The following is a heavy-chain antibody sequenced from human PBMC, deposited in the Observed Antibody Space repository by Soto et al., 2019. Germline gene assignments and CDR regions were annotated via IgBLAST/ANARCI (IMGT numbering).Heavy chain of an antibody. CDR1: GFTFSSYA. CDR3: TQTTVTTLQIIFDY. V-gene: IGHV3-23*01. Sequence: PGGSLRLSCAASGFTFSSYAMSWVRQAPGKGLEWVSAISGSGGSTYYADSVKGRFTISRDNSKNTLYLQMNSLRAEDTAVYYCTQTTVTTLQIIFDYWGQGTLVTVSS. D-gene: IGHD4-17*01. J-gene: IGHJ4*02. CDR2: ISGSGGST.